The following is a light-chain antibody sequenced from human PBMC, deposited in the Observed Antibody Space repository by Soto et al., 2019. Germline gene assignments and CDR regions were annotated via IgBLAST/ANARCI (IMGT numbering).Light chain of an antibody. J-gene: IGKJ4*01. CDR3: QQYNDWPPFT. CDR1: QSAGTN. CDR2: IAS. V-gene: IGKV3-15*01. Sequence: EVVLTQSPATLSVSPGERATLSCGASQSAGTNLAWYQQRVGQAPRLLIYIASKRATGVPARFSGNGSGTEFTLTISSLQSEDFAVYYCQQYNDWPPFTFGGGTKVDIK.